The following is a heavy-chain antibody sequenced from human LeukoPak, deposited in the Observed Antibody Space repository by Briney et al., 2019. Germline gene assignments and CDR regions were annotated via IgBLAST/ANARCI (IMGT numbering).Heavy chain of an antibody. J-gene: IGHJ6*02. CDR3: ARGGGLDV. CDR2: INHNGNVN. D-gene: IGHD3-16*01. Sequence: GGSLRLSCAASGFTFSSYWMNWARQAPGKGLEWVASINHNGNVNYYVDSVKGRFTVSRDNAKNSLYLQMSNLRAEDTAVYFCARGGGLDVWGQGATVTVSS. CDR1: GFTFSSYW. V-gene: IGHV3-7*03.